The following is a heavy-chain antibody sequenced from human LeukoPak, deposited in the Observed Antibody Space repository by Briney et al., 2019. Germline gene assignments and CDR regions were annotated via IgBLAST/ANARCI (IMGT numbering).Heavy chain of an antibody. Sequence: SGTLSLTCAVSGGSISSSNWWSWVRQPPGKGLEWIGEIYHSGSTNYNPSLKSRVTISVDTSKNQFSLKLSSVTAADTAVYYCARVVGGDSGYDHYYYYYGMDVWGQGTTVTVSS. D-gene: IGHD5-12*01. CDR1: GGSISSSNW. CDR2: IYHSGST. V-gene: IGHV4-4*02. CDR3: ARVVGGDSGYDHYYYYYGMDV. J-gene: IGHJ6*02.